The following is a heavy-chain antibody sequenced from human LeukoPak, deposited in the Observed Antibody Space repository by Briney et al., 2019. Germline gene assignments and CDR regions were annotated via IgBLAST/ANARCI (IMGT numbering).Heavy chain of an antibody. J-gene: IGHJ6*02. CDR3: AKDRAGYYYYGMDV. D-gene: IGHD6-13*01. Sequence: GRSLRLSCAASGFTFSSYGMHWVRQAPGKGLEWVAVISYDGSNKYYADSVKGRFTISRDNSKNTLYLQMNSLRAEDTAVYYCAKDRAGYYYYGMDVWGQGTTVTLSS. CDR1: GFTFSSYG. V-gene: IGHV3-30*18. CDR2: ISYDGSNK.